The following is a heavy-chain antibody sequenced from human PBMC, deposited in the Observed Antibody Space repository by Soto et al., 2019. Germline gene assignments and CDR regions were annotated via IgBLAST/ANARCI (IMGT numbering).Heavy chain of an antibody. Sequence: QLQLQESGSGLVKPSQTLSLTCAVSGGSISSGGYSWSWIRQPPGKGLEWIGYIYHSGSTYYNPSLKSRVTLSVYKSKNQFSLKLSSVTAADTAVYYCARASIRESGYSDYWGQGTLVTVSS. CDR2: IYHSGST. V-gene: IGHV4-30-2*01. CDR3: ARASIRESGYSDY. CDR1: GGSISSGGYS. D-gene: IGHD2-15*01. J-gene: IGHJ4*02.